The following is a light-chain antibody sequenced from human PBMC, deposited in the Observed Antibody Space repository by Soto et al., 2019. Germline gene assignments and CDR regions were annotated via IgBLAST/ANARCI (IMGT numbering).Light chain of an antibody. CDR3: HQYDGLPYT. CDR1: HSVTRSS. J-gene: IGKJ5*01. CDR2: GIS. V-gene: IGKV3-20*01. Sequence: EILFTQSPGTLSLSPGERASLSCRASHSVTRSSLAWYQHKPGQAPRLLISGISRRAPGIPDRFSGDGYGTDFTLTISRLEPEDYAVYYCHQYDGLPYTFGQGTRLEIK.